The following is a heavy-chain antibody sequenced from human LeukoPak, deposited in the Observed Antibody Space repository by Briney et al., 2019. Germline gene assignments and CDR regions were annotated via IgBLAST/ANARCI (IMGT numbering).Heavy chain of an antibody. J-gene: IGHJ3*02. CDR3: ARVGPPRSDAFDI. CDR1: GFTFSTYT. Sequence: GRSLRLSCEASGFTFSTYTLHWVRQAPGKGLDWVAVISSDGYDQYYADSVKGRFTISRDNFKDTLYLQVNSLKTEDTAVYYCARVGPPRSDAFDIWGQGTMVTVSS. V-gene: IGHV3-30-3*01. CDR2: ISSDGYDQ.